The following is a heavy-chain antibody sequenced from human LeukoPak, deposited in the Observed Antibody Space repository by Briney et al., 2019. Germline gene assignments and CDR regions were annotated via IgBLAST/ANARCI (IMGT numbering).Heavy chain of an antibody. D-gene: IGHD4-17*01. V-gene: IGHV3-15*01. Sequence: GGSLRLSCAASGFTFSSYAMSWVRQAPGKGLDWVGRIKTKTDGGTTDYAAPVKGRFTISRDDSKNTLYLQMNSLKTEDTAVYYCTTGTGRTDFDYWGQGTLVTVSS. CDR1: GFTFSSYA. J-gene: IGHJ4*02. CDR2: IKTKTDGGTT. CDR3: TTGTGRTDFDY.